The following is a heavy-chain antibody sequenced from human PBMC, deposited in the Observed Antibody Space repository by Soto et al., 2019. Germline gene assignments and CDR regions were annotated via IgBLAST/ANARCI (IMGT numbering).Heavy chain of an antibody. J-gene: IGHJ5*02. CDR2: IYPGDSDT. CDR1: GYSFTSYW. D-gene: IGHD3-3*01. CDR3: ARHEGPFWSARGIWCDL. Sequence: PGESLKISCKGSGYSFTSYWIGWVRQMPGKGLEWMGIIYPGDSDTRYSPSFQGQVTISADKSISTADLQWSSLKASDTAMYYCARHEGPFWSARGIWCDLWGQRTLVTVSS. V-gene: IGHV5-51*01.